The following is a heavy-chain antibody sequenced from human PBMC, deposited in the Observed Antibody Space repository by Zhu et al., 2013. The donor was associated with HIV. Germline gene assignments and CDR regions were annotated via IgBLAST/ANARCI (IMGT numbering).Heavy chain of an antibody. CDR2: IYYSGST. J-gene: IGHJ4*02. CDR3: ATLPEMATPHFDY. D-gene: IGHD5-12*01. V-gene: IGHV4-39*01. CDR1: GGSISSSSYY. Sequence: QVQLQESGPGLVKPSETLSLTCAVSGGSISSSSYYWGWIRQPPGKGLEWIGTIYYSGSTYYNPSLKSRVTISVDTSKNQFSLRLRSVTAADTALYYCATLPEMATPHFDYWGQGSLVTVSS.